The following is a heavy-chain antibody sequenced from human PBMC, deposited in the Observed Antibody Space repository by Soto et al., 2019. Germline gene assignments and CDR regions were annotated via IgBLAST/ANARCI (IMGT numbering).Heavy chain of an antibody. CDR1: GGSISSYY. CDR2: IYYSGST. V-gene: IGHV4-59*01. D-gene: IGHD1-26*01. CDR3: ARDDRGNYFDY. J-gene: IGHJ4*02. Sequence: PLDTLSLTCTVSGGSISSYYWSWIRQPPGKGLEWIGYIYYSGSTNYNPSLKSRVTISVDTSKNQFSLKLSSVTAADTAVYYCARDDRGNYFDYWGQGTLVTVSS.